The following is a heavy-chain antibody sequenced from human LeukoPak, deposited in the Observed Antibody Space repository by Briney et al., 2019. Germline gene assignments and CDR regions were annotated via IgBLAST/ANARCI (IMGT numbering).Heavy chain of an antibody. Sequence: GGSLRLSCAASGFTFSSYGMHWVRQAPGKGLEWVALISDDGSNKYYADSVKGRFTISRDNSKKTLYLHMDSLRAEDTAVYHCAKDKYSPVRSMSEAAYYFDFWGPGTLVTVSS. D-gene: IGHD6-13*01. CDR2: ISDDGSNK. V-gene: IGHV3-30*18. CDR1: GFTFSSYG. CDR3: AKDKYSPVRSMSEAAYYFDF. J-gene: IGHJ4*02.